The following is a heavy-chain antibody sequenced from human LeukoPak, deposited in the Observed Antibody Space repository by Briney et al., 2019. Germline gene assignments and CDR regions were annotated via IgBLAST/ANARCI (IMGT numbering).Heavy chain of an antibody. V-gene: IGHV4-34*01. Sequence: SETLSLTCAVYGGSFSGYYWSWIRQPPGKGLEWIGEINHSGSTNYNPALKSRVSISIDTSKNQFSLKLSSVTTADTAVYYCAGIGANGDYWGQGTLVTVSS. CDR3: AGIGANGDY. CDR1: GGSFSGYY. D-gene: IGHD1-26*01. CDR2: INHSGST. J-gene: IGHJ4*02.